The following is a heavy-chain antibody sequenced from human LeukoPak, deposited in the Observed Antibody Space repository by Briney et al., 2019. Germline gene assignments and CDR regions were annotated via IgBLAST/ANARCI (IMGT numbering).Heavy chain of an antibody. D-gene: IGHD2-15*01. V-gene: IGHV3-21*01. Sequence: GGSLRLSCAASGFTFSSYSMNWVRQAPGKGLEWVSSIRSSNSYIYYADSVKGRFTISRDNAKNSLYLQMNSLRTEDTAVYYCAGGSCRDYWGQGALVTVSS. CDR2: IRSSNSYI. CDR3: AGGSCRDY. CDR1: GFTFSSYS. J-gene: IGHJ4*02.